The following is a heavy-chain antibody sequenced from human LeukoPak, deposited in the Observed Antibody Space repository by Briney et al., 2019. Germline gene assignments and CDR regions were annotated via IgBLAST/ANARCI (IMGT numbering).Heavy chain of an antibody. CDR3: ARKNGNYGSSRDV. CDR2: IYYSGST. V-gene: IGHV4-59*01. CDR1: GGSISSYY. J-gene: IGHJ6*02. Sequence: PSETLSLTCSVSGGSISSYYWSWIRQPPGKGLEWIGYIYYSGSTNYNPSLKSRVTISVDTSKNQFSLKLSSVTAADTAVYYCARKNGNYGSSRDVWAQGTTVTVSS. D-gene: IGHD1-7*01.